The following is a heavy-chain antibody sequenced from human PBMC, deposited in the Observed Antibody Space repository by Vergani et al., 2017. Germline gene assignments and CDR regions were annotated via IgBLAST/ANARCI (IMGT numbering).Heavy chain of an antibody. CDR2: IRYDGSNK. Sequence: QVQLVESGGGVVQPGGSLRLSCAASGFTFSSYGMHWVRQAPGKGLEWVAFIRYDGSNKYYADSVKGRFTISRVNSKNTLYLQMNSLRAEDTAVYYCAKEGYGDYFVHAFDIWGQGTMVTVSS. CDR3: AKEGYGDYFVHAFDI. CDR1: GFTFSSYG. V-gene: IGHV3-30*02. J-gene: IGHJ3*02. D-gene: IGHD4-17*01.